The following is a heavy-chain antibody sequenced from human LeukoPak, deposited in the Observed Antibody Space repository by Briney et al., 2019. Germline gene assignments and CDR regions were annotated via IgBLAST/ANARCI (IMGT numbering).Heavy chain of an antibody. Sequence: GGSLRLSCAASGLTLSGYWMHWVRQAPGKGLVWVSRINGYTRSTSYADSVKGRFTISRDNAKSTLYLQMNSLRVEDTAVYYCARARGNTYGYFEYWGQGTLVTVSS. CDR2: INGYTRST. D-gene: IGHD5-18*01. CDR3: ARARGNTYGYFEY. CDR1: GLTLSGYW. J-gene: IGHJ4*02. V-gene: IGHV3-74*01.